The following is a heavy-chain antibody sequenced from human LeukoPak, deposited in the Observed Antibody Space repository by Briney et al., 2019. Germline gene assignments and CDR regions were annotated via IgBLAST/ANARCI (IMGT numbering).Heavy chain of an antibody. Sequence: PGGSLRLSCAASGFTFSSYAMSWVRQAPGKGLEWVSAISGSGGSTYYADSVKGRFTISRDNSKNTLYLQMNSLRAEDTAVYYCAKDQDSSWYINWFDSWGQGTLVTVSS. D-gene: IGHD6-13*01. CDR1: GFTFSSYA. V-gene: IGHV3-23*01. J-gene: IGHJ5*01. CDR2: ISGSGGST. CDR3: AKDQDSSWYINWFDS.